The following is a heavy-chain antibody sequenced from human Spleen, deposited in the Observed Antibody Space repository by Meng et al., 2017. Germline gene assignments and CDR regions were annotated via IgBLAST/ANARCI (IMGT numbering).Heavy chain of an antibody. Sequence: GSLRLSCAVYGGSFSGYYWSWIRQPPGKGLEWIGEINHSGSTNYHPSLRSRVSMSLDKTKNEFSLSLTSVTAADTAVYYCARVVLRGYYYVMDVWGQGTTVTVSS. CDR3: ARVVLRGYYYVMDV. J-gene: IGHJ6*02. V-gene: IGHV4-34*01. CDR2: INHSGST. CDR1: GGSFSGYY.